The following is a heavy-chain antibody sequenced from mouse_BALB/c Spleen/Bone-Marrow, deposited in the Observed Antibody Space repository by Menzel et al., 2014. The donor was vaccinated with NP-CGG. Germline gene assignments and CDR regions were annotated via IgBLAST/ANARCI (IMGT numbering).Heavy chain of an antibody. CDR1: GYTFTNYF. J-gene: IGHJ3*01. CDR2: INPNNGGT. CDR3: TRSGPGFAY. V-gene: IGHV1S81*02. Sequence: VQPQQSGAELVKPGASVKLSCKASGYTFTNYFMYWVKQRPGQGLEWIGEINPNNGGTNFNENFKSKATLTLDKSSSTAYMQRSSLTSEDSAVYYCTRSGPGFAYWGHGTLVTVSA.